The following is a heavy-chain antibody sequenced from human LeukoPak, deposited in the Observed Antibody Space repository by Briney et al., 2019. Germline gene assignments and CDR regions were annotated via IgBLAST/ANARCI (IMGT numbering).Heavy chain of an antibody. Sequence: EASVKVSCKASGYTFTGYYMHWVRQAPGQGLEWMGWINPNSGGTNYAQKFQGRVTMTRDTSINTAYMELSRLRSDDTAIYYCARDPSWNFGGDTFDLWGQGTMVTVSS. CDR2: INPNSGGT. CDR3: ARDPSWNFGGDTFDL. J-gene: IGHJ3*01. CDR1: GYTFTGYY. V-gene: IGHV1-2*02. D-gene: IGHD1-7*01.